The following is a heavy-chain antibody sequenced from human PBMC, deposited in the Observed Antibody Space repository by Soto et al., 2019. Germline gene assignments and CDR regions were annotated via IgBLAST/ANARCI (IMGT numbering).Heavy chain of an antibody. J-gene: IGHJ6*03. CDR3: ARGHDFWSGLYYMDV. Sequence: QVQLVQSGAEVKKPGASVKVSCKASGYTFTSYAMHWVRQAPGQRLEWMGWINAGNGNTKYSQKCQGRVTITRDTSASTAYMELSSLSSEDTAVYYCARGHDFWSGLYYMDVWGKGTTVTVSS. D-gene: IGHD3-3*01. V-gene: IGHV1-3*01. CDR1: GYTFTSYA. CDR2: INAGNGNT.